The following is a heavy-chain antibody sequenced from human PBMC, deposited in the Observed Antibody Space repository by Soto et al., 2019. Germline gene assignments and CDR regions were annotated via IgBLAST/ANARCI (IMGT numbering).Heavy chain of an antibody. CDR2: ISYDGSNK. V-gene: IGHV3-30*18. CDR1: GFTFSNYG. Sequence: GGSLRLSCGDSGFTFSNYGMHWVRQAPGKGLEWVAGISYDGSNKHYADSAEGRFTISRDNSKSTVYLQMNSLRAEDTAIYYCAKDTYYYDSSGYYVFDYWGQGTLVTVSS. J-gene: IGHJ4*02. CDR3: AKDTYYYDSSGYYVFDY. D-gene: IGHD3-22*01.